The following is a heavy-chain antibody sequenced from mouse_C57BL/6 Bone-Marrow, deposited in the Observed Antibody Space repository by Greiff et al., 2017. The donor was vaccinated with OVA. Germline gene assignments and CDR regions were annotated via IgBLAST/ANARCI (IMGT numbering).Heavy chain of an antibody. CDR2: IHPGSGGT. Sequence: QVQLQQPGAELVKPGASVKMSCKASGYTFTSYWITWVKQRPGQGLEWIGDIHPGSGGTNYNEKFKSKATLTVDTSSSTAYMQLSSLTSEDSAVYYGARSSYYGNYAMDYWGQGTSVTVSS. D-gene: IGHD1-1*01. CDR1: GYTFTSYW. CDR3: ARSSYYGNYAMDY. J-gene: IGHJ4*01. V-gene: IGHV1-55*01.